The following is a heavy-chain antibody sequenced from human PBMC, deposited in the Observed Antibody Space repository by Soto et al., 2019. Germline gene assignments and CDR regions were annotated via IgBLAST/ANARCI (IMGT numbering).Heavy chain of an antibody. Sequence: GESLKISCKGSGYSFTSYWIGWVRQMPGKGLEWMGIIYPGDSDTRYSPSFQGQVTISADKSISTAYLQWSSLKASDTAMYYCARRIAAAGTFDYYYMDVWGKGTTVTVSS. CDR2: IYPGDSDT. D-gene: IGHD6-13*01. CDR1: GYSFTSYW. J-gene: IGHJ6*03. V-gene: IGHV5-51*01. CDR3: ARRIAAAGTFDYYYMDV.